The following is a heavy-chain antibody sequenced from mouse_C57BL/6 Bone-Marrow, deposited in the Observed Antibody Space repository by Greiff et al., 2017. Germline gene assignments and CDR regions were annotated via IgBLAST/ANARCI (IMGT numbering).Heavy chain of an antibody. Sequence: EVQLQQSGPELVKPGASVKISCKASGYTFTDYYMNWVKQSHGKSLEWIGDINPNNGGTSYNQKFKGKATLTVDKSSSTAYMELRSLTSEDSAVYYCALYGYFFPYWYFDVWGTGTTVTVSS. CDR2: INPNNGGT. CDR1: GYTFTDYY. J-gene: IGHJ1*03. CDR3: ALYGYFFPYWYFDV. V-gene: IGHV1-26*01. D-gene: IGHD2-2*01.